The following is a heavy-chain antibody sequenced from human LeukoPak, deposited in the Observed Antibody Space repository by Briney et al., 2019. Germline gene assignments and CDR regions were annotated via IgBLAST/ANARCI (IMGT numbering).Heavy chain of an antibody. CDR2: SSAYNGNT. CDR1: GYTFTSYG. V-gene: IGHV1-18*01. CDR3: ARDDDILTGDAFDI. D-gene: IGHD3-9*01. J-gene: IGHJ3*02. Sequence: ASVKVSCKASGYTFTSYGISWVRQAPGQGLEWMGWSSAYNGNTNYGQKLQGRVTMTTDTSTSTAYMELSRLRSDDTAVYYCARDDDILTGDAFDIWGQGTMVTVSS.